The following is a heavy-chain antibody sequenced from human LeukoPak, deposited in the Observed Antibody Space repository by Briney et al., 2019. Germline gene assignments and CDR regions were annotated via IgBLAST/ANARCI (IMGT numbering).Heavy chain of an antibody. Sequence: TGGSLRLSCAASGFTVSSNYMSWVRQAPGKGLEWVSVIYSGGSTYYADSVKGRFTISRDNSKNTLYLQMNSLRAEDTAVYYCARGPPYDSSGPYYFDYWGQGTLVTVSS. D-gene: IGHD3-22*01. J-gene: IGHJ4*02. CDR3: ARGPPYDSSGPYYFDY. CDR1: GFTVSSNY. V-gene: IGHV3-53*01. CDR2: IYSGGST.